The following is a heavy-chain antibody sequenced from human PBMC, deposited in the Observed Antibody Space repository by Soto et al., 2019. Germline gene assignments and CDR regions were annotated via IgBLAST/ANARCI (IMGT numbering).Heavy chain of an antibody. CDR2: IRSKAYSGTT. CDR3: TRDGLYSGSYDYYGMDV. V-gene: IGHV3-49*04. Sequence: PGGSLRLSCTASGFTFGDYAMSWVRQAPGKGLEWVGFIRSKAYSGTTEYAASVKGRFTVPRDDSKSIAYLQMNSLKTEDTAVYYCTRDGLYSGSYDYYGMDVWGQGTTVTVSS. CDR1: GFTFGDYA. D-gene: IGHD1-26*01. J-gene: IGHJ6*02.